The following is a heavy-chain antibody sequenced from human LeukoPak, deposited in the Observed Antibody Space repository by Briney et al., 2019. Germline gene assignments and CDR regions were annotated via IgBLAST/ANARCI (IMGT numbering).Heavy chain of an antibody. CDR3: AKQPGWYYFDY. Sequence: GGSLRLSCAPSGFTFSSYGMGWVRQAPGKGLEWVSSISAGGGSTCYTDSVKGRFTISRDKSKNTLYLQMNSLRAEDTAVYYCAKQPGWYYFDYWGQGTLVTVSS. V-gene: IGHV3-23*01. J-gene: IGHJ4*02. D-gene: IGHD6-19*01. CDR1: GFTFSSYG. CDR2: ISAGGGST.